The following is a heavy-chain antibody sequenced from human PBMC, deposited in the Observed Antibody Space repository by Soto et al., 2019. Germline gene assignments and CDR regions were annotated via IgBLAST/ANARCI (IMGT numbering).Heavy chain of an antibody. CDR3: AKGQPWRSSGMDV. CDR1: GFTFWNYG. CDR2: ISYDGSNK. Sequence: QVQLVESGGGVVQPGRSLSLSCAASGFTFWNYGMHWVRQAPGKGLEWVAVISYDGSNKYYAESVKGRFIISRDNSKNTGYLQKNRLRAEDTAVYYCAKGQPWRSSGMDVWGQGTTVNVS. J-gene: IGHJ6*02. V-gene: IGHV3-30*18. D-gene: IGHD3-10*01.